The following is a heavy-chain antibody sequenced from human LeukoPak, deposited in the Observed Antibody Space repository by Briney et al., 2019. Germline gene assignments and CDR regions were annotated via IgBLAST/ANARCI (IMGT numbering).Heavy chain of an antibody. CDR2: IYHTGST. CDR1: GGSTSSSSYY. V-gene: IGHV4-30-2*01. CDR3: ARDSPEDYFDY. J-gene: IGHJ4*02. Sequence: SETLSLTCTVSGGSTSSSSYYWGWIRQPPGKGLEWIGYIYHTGSTFYNPSLKSRVTISVDRSKTQFSLKLYSVTAADTAVYYCARDSPEDYFDYWGQGTLVTVSS.